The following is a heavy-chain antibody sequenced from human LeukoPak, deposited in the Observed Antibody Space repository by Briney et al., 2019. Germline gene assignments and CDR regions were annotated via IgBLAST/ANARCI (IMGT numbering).Heavy chain of an antibody. V-gene: IGHV1-18*01. J-gene: IGHJ5*02. Sequence: ASVKVSCKASAYTFTSYGISWVRQAPGQGLEWMGWSSAYNGNTNYAQKLQGRVTMTTDTSTSTAYMELRSLRSDDTAVYYCARDKEDYYDSSGYYYGNWFDPWGQGTLVTVSS. D-gene: IGHD3-22*01. CDR2: SSAYNGNT. CDR1: AYTFTSYG. CDR3: ARDKEDYYDSSGYYYGNWFDP.